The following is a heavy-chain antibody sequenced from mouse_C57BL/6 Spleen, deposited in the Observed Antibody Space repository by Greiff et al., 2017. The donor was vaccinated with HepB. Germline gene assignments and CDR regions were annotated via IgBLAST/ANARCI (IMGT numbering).Heavy chain of an antibody. CDR3: TRYAYDYGEAWFAY. D-gene: IGHD2-4*01. J-gene: IGHJ3*01. Sequence: VQLQQSGTVLARPGASVKMSCKTSGYTFTSYWMHWVKQRPGQGLEWIGAIYPGNSDTSYNQKFKGKAKLTAVTSASTAYMELSSLTNEDSAVYYCTRYAYDYGEAWFAYWGQGTLVTVSA. V-gene: IGHV1-5*01. CDR1: GYTFTSYW. CDR2: IYPGNSDT.